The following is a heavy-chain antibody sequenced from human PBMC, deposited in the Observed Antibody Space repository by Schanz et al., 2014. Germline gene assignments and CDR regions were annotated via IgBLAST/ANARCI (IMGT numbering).Heavy chain of an antibody. CDR2: INPSGGST. Sequence: QVQLVQSGAEAKKPGASVKVSCEASGYTFTSYYMHWVRQPPGQGLEWMGIINPSGGSTSYAQKFQGRVTMTRDTSTSTVYMELSSLRSEDTAVYYCARDGEAAAGCDYWGQGTLVTVSS. V-gene: IGHV1-46*03. CDR1: GYTFTSYY. CDR3: ARDGEAAAGCDY. J-gene: IGHJ4*02. D-gene: IGHD6-13*01.